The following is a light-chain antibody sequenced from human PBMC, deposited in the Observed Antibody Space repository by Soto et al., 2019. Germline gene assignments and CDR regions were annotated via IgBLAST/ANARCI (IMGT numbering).Light chain of an antibody. J-gene: IGLJ1*01. CDR3: SSYTTSITHV. V-gene: IGLV2-14*03. Sequence: QSALTQPASVSGSPGQSITISCTGTSSDVGAYNYVSWHQQHPGKAPKLLIYDVSSRPSGVSNRFSASKSGNTASLTISGLQAEDEADYYCSSYTTSITHVFGTGTQLTVL. CDR1: SSDVGAYNY. CDR2: DVS.